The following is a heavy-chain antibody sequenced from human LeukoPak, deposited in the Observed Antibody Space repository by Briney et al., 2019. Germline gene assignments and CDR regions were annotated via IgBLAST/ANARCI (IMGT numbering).Heavy chain of an antibody. CDR3: ARVVDTAMVHYFDY. D-gene: IGHD5-18*01. V-gene: IGHV1-69*06. CDR1: GGTFSSYA. Sequence: SVKVSCKASGGTFSSYAISWVRQATGQGLEWMGGIIPIFGTANYAQKFQGRVTITADKSTSTAYMELSSLRSEDTAVYYCARVVDTAMVHYFDYWGQGTLATVSS. CDR2: IIPIFGTA. J-gene: IGHJ4*02.